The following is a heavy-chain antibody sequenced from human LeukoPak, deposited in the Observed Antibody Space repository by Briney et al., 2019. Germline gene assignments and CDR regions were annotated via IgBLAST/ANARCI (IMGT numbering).Heavy chain of an antibody. D-gene: IGHD6-13*01. J-gene: IGHJ4*02. Sequence: ASVKVSCKASGYAFTSYYMHWVRQAPGQGLEWMGIINPSGGSTSYAQKFQGRVTMTRDTSTSTVYMELRSLRSDDTAVYYCACSSSFDYWGQGTLVTVSS. CDR2: INPSGGST. V-gene: IGHV1-46*01. CDR1: GYAFTSYY. CDR3: ACSSSFDY.